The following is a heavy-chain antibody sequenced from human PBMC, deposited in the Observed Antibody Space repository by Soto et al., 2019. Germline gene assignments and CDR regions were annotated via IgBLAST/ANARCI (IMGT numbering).Heavy chain of an antibody. J-gene: IGHJ6*02. CDR1: GGSISSSGYY. CDR2: IFYSGTT. CDR3: ARHYYDSSGYPAPYYHGMDV. V-gene: IGHV4-39*01. Sequence: SETLSLTCTVSGGSISSSGYYWGWIRQSPGKGLEWIGTIFYSGTTYYNPSLESRITISQDTSNNQFSLKLTSVTAADTAVYYCARHYYDSSGYPAPYYHGMDVWGQGTMVTVSS. D-gene: IGHD3-22*01.